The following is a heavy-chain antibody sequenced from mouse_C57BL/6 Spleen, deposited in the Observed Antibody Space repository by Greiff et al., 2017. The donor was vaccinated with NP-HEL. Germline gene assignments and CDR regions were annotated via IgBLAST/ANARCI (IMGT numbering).Heavy chain of an antibody. CDR1: GYTFTSYW. CDR3: ARAAYYGYDVYWDFDV. V-gene: IGHV1-55*01. Sequence: VQLQQSGAELVKPGASVKMSCKASGYTFTSYWITWVKQRPGQGLEWIGDIYPGSGSTNYNEKFKSKATLTVDTSSSTAYMQLSSLTSEDPAVYYCARAAYYGYDVYWDFDVWGTGTTVTVSS. CDR2: IYPGSGST. J-gene: IGHJ1*03. D-gene: IGHD2-14*01.